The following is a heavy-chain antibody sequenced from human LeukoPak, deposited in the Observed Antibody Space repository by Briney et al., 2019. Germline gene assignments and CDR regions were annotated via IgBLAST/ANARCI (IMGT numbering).Heavy chain of an antibody. CDR3: ARAGRITMVRGVTRVYNWFDP. Sequence: KTSETLSLTCTVSGGSISSYYWSWIRQPAGKGLEWIGRIYTSGSTNYNPSLKSRVTMSVDTSKNQFSLKLSSVTAADTAVYYCARAGRITMVRGVTRVYNWFDPWGQGTLVTVSS. CDR2: IYTSGST. D-gene: IGHD3-10*01. CDR1: GGSISSYY. J-gene: IGHJ5*02. V-gene: IGHV4-4*07.